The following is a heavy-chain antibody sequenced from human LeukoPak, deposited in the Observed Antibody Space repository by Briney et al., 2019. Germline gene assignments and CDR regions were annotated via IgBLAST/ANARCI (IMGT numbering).Heavy chain of an antibody. CDR2: IIPIFGTA. J-gene: IGHJ4*02. Sequence: ASVKVSCKASGGTFISYAISWVRQAPGQGLEWMGGIIPIFGTANYAQKFQGRVTITADESTSTAYMELSSLRSEDTAVYYCARTYYYDSSGYPPNDYWGQGTLVTVSS. CDR3: ARTYYYDSSGYPPNDY. D-gene: IGHD3-22*01. CDR1: GGTFISYA. V-gene: IGHV1-69*13.